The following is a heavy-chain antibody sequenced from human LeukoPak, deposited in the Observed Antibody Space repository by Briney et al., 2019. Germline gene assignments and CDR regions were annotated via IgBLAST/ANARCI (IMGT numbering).Heavy chain of an antibody. CDR2: IIPIFGIA. J-gene: IGHJ4*02. V-gene: IGHV1-69*04. CDR3: ARGGDGYNLFY. CDR1: GGTFSSYA. D-gene: IGHD5-24*01. Sequence: ASVKVSCKASGGTFSSYAISWVRQAPGQGLEWMGRIIPIFGIANYAQKFQGRVTITADKSTSTAYMELSSLRSEDTAVYYCARGGDGYNLFYWGQGTLVTVSS.